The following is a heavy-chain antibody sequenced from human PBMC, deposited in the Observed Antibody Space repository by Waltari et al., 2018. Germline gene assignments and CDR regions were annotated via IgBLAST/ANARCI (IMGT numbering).Heavy chain of an antibody. D-gene: IGHD5-12*01. CDR3: ARGRDGYIQDVFDI. V-gene: IGHV3-48*01. Sequence: EVQLVESGGGMVQPAESLRPSWAVSGFPFSTLNMNWVRQAPGKGLEWVSYISSSTTTYYADYVKGRFTISRDNAKNSLYLQMNSLRAEDTALYYCARGRDGYIQDVFDIWGQGTMVSVSS. J-gene: IGHJ3*02. CDR2: ISSSTTT. CDR1: GFPFSTLN.